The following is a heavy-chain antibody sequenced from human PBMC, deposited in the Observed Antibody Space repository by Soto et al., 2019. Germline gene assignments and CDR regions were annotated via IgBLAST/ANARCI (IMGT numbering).Heavy chain of an antibody. Sequence: GGSLRLSCAASGFTFSNAWMSWVRQAPGKGLEWVGRIKSKTDGGTTEYAAPVKGRFTISRDDSKNTLYLQMNSLKTEDTAVYYCTTSPRITMIVVDHWGQGTLVTVSS. CDR1: GFTFSNAW. CDR3: TTSPRITMIVVDH. CDR2: IKSKTDGGTT. D-gene: IGHD3-22*01. V-gene: IGHV3-15*01. J-gene: IGHJ4*02.